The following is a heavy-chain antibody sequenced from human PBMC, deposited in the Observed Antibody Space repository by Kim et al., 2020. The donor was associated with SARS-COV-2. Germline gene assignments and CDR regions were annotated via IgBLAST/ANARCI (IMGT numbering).Heavy chain of an antibody. D-gene: IGHD6-6*01. CDR3: ARAPGSSWGADAFDI. J-gene: IGHJ3*02. Sequence: PALKRRVTISVDTSKNQFSLKLSSVTAADTAGYYCARAPGSSWGADAFDIWGQGTMVTVSS. V-gene: IGHV4-59*01.